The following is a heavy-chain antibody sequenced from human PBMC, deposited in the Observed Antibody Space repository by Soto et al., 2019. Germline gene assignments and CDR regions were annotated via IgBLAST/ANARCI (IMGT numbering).Heavy chain of an antibody. CDR1: GGSISSYY. CDR2: IYYRGST. V-gene: IGHV4-59*01. CDR3: ARDKYSSGWYDY. D-gene: IGHD6-19*01. Sequence: QVQLQESGPGLVKPSETLSLTCTVSGGSISSYYWSWIRQPPGKGLEWIGYIYYRGSTNYNPSLKSRVTISVDTAKNQCSLKLSSVTAADTAVYYWARDKYSSGWYDYWGQGTLVTVSS. J-gene: IGHJ4*02.